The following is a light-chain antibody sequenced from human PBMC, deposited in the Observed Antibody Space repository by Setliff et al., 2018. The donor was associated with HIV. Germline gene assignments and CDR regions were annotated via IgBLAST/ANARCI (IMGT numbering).Light chain of an antibody. CDR1: SSDIGGYDY. CDR2: EVT. CDR3: SSFAGSLYV. Sequence: QSALTQPPSAAGSPGQSVTISCTGTSSDIGGYDYVSWYQQHPGKAPKLMIYEVTKRPSGVPDRFSGSKSGNTASLTVSGLRSEDEADYYCSSFAGSLYVSGTGTKVTVL. J-gene: IGLJ1*01. V-gene: IGLV2-8*01.